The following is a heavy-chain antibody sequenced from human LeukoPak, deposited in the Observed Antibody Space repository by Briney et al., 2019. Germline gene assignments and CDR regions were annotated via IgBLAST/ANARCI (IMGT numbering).Heavy chain of an antibody. CDR1: GFTFSSYW. J-gene: IGHJ4*02. Sequence: GGSPRLSCAASGFTFSSYWMSWVRQAPGKGLEWVANIKQDGSEKYYVDSVKGRFTISRDNAKNSLYLQMNSLRAEDTAVYYCAREDAYGSYYFDYWGQGTLVTVSS. CDR3: AREDAYGSYYFDY. D-gene: IGHD3-10*01. V-gene: IGHV3-7*01. CDR2: IKQDGSEK.